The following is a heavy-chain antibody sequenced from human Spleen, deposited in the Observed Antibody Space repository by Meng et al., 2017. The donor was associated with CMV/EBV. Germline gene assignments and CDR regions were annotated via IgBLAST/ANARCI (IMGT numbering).Heavy chain of an antibody. CDR2: IYYSGST. V-gene: IGHV4-59*01. Sequence: SETLSLTCTVSGGSISSYYWSWIRQPPGKGLDWIGYIYYSGSTNYNPSLKSRVTISLDTSKNQFSLKLSSVTAADTAVYYCARVPTVGATTSFDYWGQGTLVTVSS. J-gene: IGHJ4*02. D-gene: IGHD1-26*01. CDR3: ARVPTVGATTSFDY. CDR1: GGSISSYY.